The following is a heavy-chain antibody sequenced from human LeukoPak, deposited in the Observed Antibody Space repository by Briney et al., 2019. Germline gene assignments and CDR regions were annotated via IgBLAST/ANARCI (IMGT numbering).Heavy chain of an antibody. CDR3: ARGQSLNDY. V-gene: IGHV1-2*02. CDR2: INPNSGGA. Sequence: ASLKVSCKASGYTFTEYYMHWVPPTPGQGLEWMGWINPNSGGANYAENFQGRVTMTRDTSISTAYMELSSLRYDDTGLCYCARGQSLNDYWGQGTLVTVSS. CDR1: GYTFTEYY. J-gene: IGHJ4*02.